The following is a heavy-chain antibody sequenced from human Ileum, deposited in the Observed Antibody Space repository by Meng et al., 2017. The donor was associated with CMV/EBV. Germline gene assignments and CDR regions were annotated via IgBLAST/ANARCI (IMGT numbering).Heavy chain of an antibody. J-gene: IGHJ4*02. Sequence: SETLSLTCNVSGGSASSNAFYWSWIRQPPGKGLEWIGFVYNSGTTNYNPSLKSRVTMSIDTSKNQFSLRLSSVTAADTAMYYCVAVVGLTFDFWGQGTLVTVSS. D-gene: IGHD1-26*01. CDR1: GGSASSNAFY. V-gene: IGHV4-61*08. CDR3: VAVVGLTFDF. CDR2: VYNSGTT.